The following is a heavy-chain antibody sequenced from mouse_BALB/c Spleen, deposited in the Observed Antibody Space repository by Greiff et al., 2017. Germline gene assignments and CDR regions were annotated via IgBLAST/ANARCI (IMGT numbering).Heavy chain of an antibody. V-gene: IGHV5-12-1*01. J-gene: IGHJ2*01. CDR1: GFAFSSYD. Sequence: EVQRVESGGGLVKPGGSLKLSCAASGFAFSSYDMSWVRQTPEKRLEWVAYISSGGGSTYYPDTVKGRFTISRDNAKNTLYLQMSSLKSEDTAMYYCARHGGYFDYWGQGTTLTVSS. CDR3: ARHGGYFDY. CDR2: ISSGGGST.